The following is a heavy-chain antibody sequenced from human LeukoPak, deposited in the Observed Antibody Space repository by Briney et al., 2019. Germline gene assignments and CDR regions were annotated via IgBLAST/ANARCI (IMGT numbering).Heavy chain of an antibody. V-gene: IGHV1-69*04. CDR3: AREFGHCYGDNCFYSFDT. J-gene: IGHJ4*02. CDR1: GGTFSTYA. CDR2: IVPILGTA. D-gene: IGHD4-23*01. Sequence: SVKVSCKASGGTFSTYAISWVRQAPGQGLEWVGRIVPILGTANYAQNFQGRVTITADRSTTTAYMELSSLRFDDTAVYYCAREFGHCYGDNCFYSFDTWGQGFRVTVSS.